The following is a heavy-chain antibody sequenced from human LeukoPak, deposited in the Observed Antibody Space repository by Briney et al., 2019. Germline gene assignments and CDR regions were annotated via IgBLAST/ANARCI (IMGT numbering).Heavy chain of an antibody. V-gene: IGHV4-34*01. CDR3: ARGFRYFQH. CDR2: INHSGST. D-gene: IGHD2/OR15-2a*01. J-gene: IGHJ1*01. Sequence: SETLSLTCAVYGGSFSGYYWSWIRQPPGKGLEWIGEINHSGSTNYNPSLKSRVTISVDTSKNQFSLKLSSVTAADTAVYCCARGFRYFQHWGQGTLVTVSS. CDR1: GGSFSGYY.